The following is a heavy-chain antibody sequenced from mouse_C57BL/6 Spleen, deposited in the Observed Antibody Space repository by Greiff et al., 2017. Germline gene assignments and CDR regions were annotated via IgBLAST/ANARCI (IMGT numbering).Heavy chain of an antibody. Sequence: EVKLVESGAGLVKPGGSLKLSCAASGFTFSSYAMSWVRQTPEKRLEWVAYISSGGDYIYYADTVKGRFTISRDNARNTLYLQMSSLKSEDTAMYYCTRGDLTGTGLDWGQGTLVTVSA. CDR1: GFTFSSYA. V-gene: IGHV5-9-1*02. D-gene: IGHD4-1*01. CDR3: TRGDLTGTGLD. CDR2: ISSGGDYI. J-gene: IGHJ3*01.